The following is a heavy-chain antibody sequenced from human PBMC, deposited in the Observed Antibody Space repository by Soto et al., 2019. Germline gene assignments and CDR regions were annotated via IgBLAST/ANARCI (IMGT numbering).Heavy chain of an antibody. CDR1: GYTCTSYG. J-gene: IGHJ4*02. CDR2: ISAHNGNT. D-gene: IGHD1-1*01. V-gene: IGHV1-18*01. Sequence: QVHLVQSGAEVKKPGASVKVSCEASGYTCTSYGITGVRQATGQGLEWMGWISAHNGNTDYAQKLQGRVIVTRDTSTSTAYMELRSLRSDDTAVYYCARGRYGDYWGQGALVTVSS. CDR3: ARGRYGDY.